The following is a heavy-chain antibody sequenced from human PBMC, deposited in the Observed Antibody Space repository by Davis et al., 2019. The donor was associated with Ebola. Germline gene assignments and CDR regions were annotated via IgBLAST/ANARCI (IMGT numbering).Heavy chain of an antibody. CDR2: VYYSRST. V-gene: IGHV4-39*01. D-gene: IGHD6-19*01. Sequence: PSETLSLTCTVSGGSISTNIYYWGWIRQPPGKGLEWIGNVYYSRSTYYNPSLKSRVTIFIDTSRNQFSLQLNSVTPEDTAVYYCARGGWYGEFYYYYGMDVWGQGTTVTVSS. CDR3: ARGGWYGEFYYYYGMDV. J-gene: IGHJ6*02. CDR1: GGSISTNIYY.